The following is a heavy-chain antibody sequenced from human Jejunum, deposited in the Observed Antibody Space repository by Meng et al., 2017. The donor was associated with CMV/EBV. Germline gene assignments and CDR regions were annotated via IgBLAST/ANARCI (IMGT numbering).Heavy chain of an antibody. CDR3: AKEPLGYCSSTSCYRGGYFNY. CDR2: ISGSGGST. V-gene: IGHV3-23*01. D-gene: IGHD2-2*01. J-gene: IGHJ4*02. Sequence: YAMSWGRQAPGKGLEWVSAISGSGGSTYYADSVKGRFTISRDNSKNTLYLQMNSLRAEDTAVYYCAKEPLGYCSSTSCYRGGYFNYWGQGTLVTVSS. CDR1: YA.